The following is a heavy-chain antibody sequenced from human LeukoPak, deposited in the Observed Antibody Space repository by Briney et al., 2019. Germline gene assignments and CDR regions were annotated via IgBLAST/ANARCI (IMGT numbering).Heavy chain of an antibody. CDR2: IYYSGST. D-gene: IGHD2-8*02. CDR3: AREYCPAVLDY. Sequence: PSETLSLTCTVSGGSISSGGYYWSWIRQHPGKGLEWIGYIYYSGSTYYNPSLKSRVTISVDTSKNQFSLKLSSVTAADTAVYYCAREYCPAVLDYWGQGTLVTVSS. J-gene: IGHJ4*02. CDR1: GGSISSGGYY. V-gene: IGHV4-31*03.